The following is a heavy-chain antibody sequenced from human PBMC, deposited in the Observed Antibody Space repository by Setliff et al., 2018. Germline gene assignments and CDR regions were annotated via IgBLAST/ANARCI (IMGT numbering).Heavy chain of an antibody. CDR2: ISAYTGNT. CDR3: SRVVRYCTTTTCQRASGAEF. CDR1: GYTFTSSG. J-gene: IGHJ1*01. Sequence: GASVKVSCKASGYTFTSSGITWVRQAPGQGLEWMGWISAYTGNTNYAQKLQGRVTMTTDTSTSTAYMELRSLTSDDTAVYYCSRVVRYCTTTTCQRASGAEFWGQGTLVTVSS. V-gene: IGHV1-18*01. D-gene: IGHD2-8*01.